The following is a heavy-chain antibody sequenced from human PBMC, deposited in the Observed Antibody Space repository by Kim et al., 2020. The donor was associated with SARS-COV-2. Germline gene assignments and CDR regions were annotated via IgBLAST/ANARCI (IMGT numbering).Heavy chain of an antibody. J-gene: IGHJ5*02. D-gene: IGHD3-3*01. CDR2: IYPGDSDT. Sequence: GESLKISCKGSGYSFTSYWIGWVRQMPGKGLEWMGIIYPGDSDTRYSPSFQGQVTISADKSISTAYLQWSSLKASDTAMYYCARSPFWSGPEENWFDPWGQGTLVTVSS. CDR1: GYSFTSYW. CDR3: ARSPFWSGPEENWFDP. V-gene: IGHV5-51*01.